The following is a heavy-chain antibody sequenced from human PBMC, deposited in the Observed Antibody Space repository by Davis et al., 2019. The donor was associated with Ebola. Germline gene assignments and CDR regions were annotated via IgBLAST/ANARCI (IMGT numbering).Heavy chain of an antibody. Sequence: GESLKISCAASGFTFSSYGMHWVRQAPGKGLEWVAVIWYDGSNKYYADSVKGRFTISRDNSKNTLYLQMNSLRAEDTAVYYCARVRTAMGSYFDYWGQGTLVTVSS. V-gene: IGHV3-33*01. CDR1: GFTFSSYG. CDR2: IWYDGSNK. J-gene: IGHJ4*02. D-gene: IGHD5-18*01. CDR3: ARVRTAMGSYFDY.